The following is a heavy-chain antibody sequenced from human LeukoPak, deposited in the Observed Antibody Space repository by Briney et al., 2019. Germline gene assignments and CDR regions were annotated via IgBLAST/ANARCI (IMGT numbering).Heavy chain of an antibody. Sequence: SETLSLTCAVYGGSFSGYYWSWIRQPPGKGLEWIGEINHSGSTNYNPSLKSRVTISVDTSKNQFSLKLSSVTAADTAVCYCARFPRYSYGYSLFDYWGQGTLVTVSS. V-gene: IGHV4-34*01. CDR3: ARFPRYSYGYSLFDY. CDR2: INHSGST. CDR1: GGSFSGYY. J-gene: IGHJ4*02. D-gene: IGHD5-18*01.